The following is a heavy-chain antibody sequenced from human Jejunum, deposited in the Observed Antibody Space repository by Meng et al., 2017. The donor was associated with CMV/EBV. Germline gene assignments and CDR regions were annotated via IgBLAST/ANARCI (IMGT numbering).Heavy chain of an antibody. Sequence: EVALVGSGGGWVQPGGSLRLSCAASGFTFSSNWMHWVRQAPGKGLVWVSHINSDGSDTNYADSVKGRFTISRDNAKNTLYLQMNSLRDEDTAVYYCARVEQEMCWGQGTLVTVSS. CDR1: GFTFSSNW. V-gene: IGHV3-74*01. J-gene: IGHJ4*02. CDR2: INSDGSDT. D-gene: IGHD1/OR15-1a*01. CDR3: ARVEQEMC.